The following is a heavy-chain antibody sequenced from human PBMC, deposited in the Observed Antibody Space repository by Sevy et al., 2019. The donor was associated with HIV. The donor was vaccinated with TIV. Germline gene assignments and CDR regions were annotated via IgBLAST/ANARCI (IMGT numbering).Heavy chain of an antibody. D-gene: IGHD3-3*01. CDR2: IYSDGST. V-gene: IGHV3-66*01. J-gene: IGHJ4*02. CDR1: GFSVNSNY. CDR3: ARGGTIFGLVRHYFDY. Sequence: GGSLRLSCAASGFSVNSNYMTWVRQAPGKGLDWVSFIYSDGSTKYADALKGRFTISRDNSKNTMYLQMNSLRVEDTAVYYCARGGTIFGLVRHYFDYWGQGTLVTVSS.